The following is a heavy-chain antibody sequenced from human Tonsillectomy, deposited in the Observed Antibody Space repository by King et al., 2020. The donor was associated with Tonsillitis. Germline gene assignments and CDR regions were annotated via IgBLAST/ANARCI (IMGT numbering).Heavy chain of an antibody. CDR1: GXNFXSXG. CDR2: IRYDGSNK. Sequence: VQLVESGGGVVQPGXSLRLSXAAXGXNFXSXGMHWVRQAPGKGLEWVAFIRYDGSNKYYADSVKGRFTISRDNSKNTLYLQMNSLRAEDTAVYYCAKXYXDYXXYWGXXTLVTV. V-gene: IGHV3-30*02. CDR3: AKXYXDYXXY. J-gene: IGHJ4*02.